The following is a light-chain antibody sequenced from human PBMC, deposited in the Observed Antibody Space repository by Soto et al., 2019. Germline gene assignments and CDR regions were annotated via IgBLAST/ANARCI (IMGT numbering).Light chain of an antibody. J-gene: IGLJ3*02. CDR1: NSGGKN. V-gene: IGLV3-21*02. Sequence: SYELTQPPSASVAPGQTARITCGGNNSGGKNVHWYQQKPGQAPVLVVYDDDDRPSGVPERFSGSHSGNTATLTITRVEAGDEADYYCHICDGSNGDPGLFGGGTKLTVL. CDR3: HICDGSNGDPGL. CDR2: DDD.